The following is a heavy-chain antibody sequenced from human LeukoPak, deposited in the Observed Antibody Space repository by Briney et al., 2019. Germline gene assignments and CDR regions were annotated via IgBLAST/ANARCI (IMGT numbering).Heavy chain of an antibody. CDR1: GGTFTSYT. Sequence: SVKVSCKTSGGTFTSYTISWVRQAPGQGLEWMGRIIPILGIANYAQKFQGRVTITADKSTSTAYMELSSLRSEDTAVYYCARGPAQATYYDFWSGSTTSNWFDPWGQGTLVTVSS. CDR2: IIPILGIA. V-gene: IGHV1-69*02. D-gene: IGHD3-3*01. J-gene: IGHJ5*02. CDR3: ARGPAQATYYDFWSGSTTSNWFDP.